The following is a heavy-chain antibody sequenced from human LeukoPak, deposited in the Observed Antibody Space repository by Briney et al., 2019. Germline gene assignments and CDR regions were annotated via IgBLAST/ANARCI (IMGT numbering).Heavy chain of an antibody. V-gene: IGHV3-23*01. Sequence: GGSLRLSCAASGFTSTNYAMNWVRQAPGKGLEWVSILIGSSGSTDYADSVKGRFTISRDTSKNTLFLQMNSLRAEDTAIYYCAKGAYDYIEMGYFDSWGQGTLVTVSS. CDR1: GFTSTNYA. J-gene: IGHJ4*02. D-gene: IGHD5-12*01. CDR3: AKGAYDYIEMGYFDS. CDR2: LIGSSGST.